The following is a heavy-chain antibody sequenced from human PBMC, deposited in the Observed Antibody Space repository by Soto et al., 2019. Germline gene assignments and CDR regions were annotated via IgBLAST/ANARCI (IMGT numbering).Heavy chain of an antibody. CDR2: ITVGTGNT. J-gene: IGHJ4*02. CDR3: AAADSSGYYGG. D-gene: IGHD3-22*01. Sequence: SVKVSCKASGFIFTSFGVQWVRQARGQRLEWIGWITVGTGNTNYAQKFQERVTITRDMSTSTAYMELSSLRSEDTAVYYCAAADSSGYYGGWGQGSQVTVSS. V-gene: IGHV1-58*01. CDR1: GFIFTSFG.